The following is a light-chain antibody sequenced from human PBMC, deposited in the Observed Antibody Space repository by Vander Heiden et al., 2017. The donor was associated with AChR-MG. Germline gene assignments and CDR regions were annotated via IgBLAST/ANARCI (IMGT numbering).Light chain of an antibody. Sequence: DIVLAQSPATLSLSPGERATLSCRASQSVGTYLAWYQQKPGQAPRLLIYDASHRATGIPPRFSGSGSGTDFALTISSLEPEDFAVYYCQQRSNWPLTFGHGTKVDIK. V-gene: IGKV3-11*01. CDR1: QSVGTY. CDR3: QQRSNWPLT. CDR2: DAS. J-gene: IGKJ3*01.